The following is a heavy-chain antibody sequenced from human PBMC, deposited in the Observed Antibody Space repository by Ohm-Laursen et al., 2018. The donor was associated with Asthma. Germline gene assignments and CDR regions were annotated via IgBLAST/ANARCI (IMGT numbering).Heavy chain of an antibody. V-gene: IGHV3-9*01. Sequence: SLRLSCTASGFTFDDYAMHWVRQAPGKGLEWVSGISWNSGSIGYADSVKGRFTISRDNAKNSLYLQMNSLRSDDTAVYYCARDLREIAAAGTPIRPYFGYWGQGTLVTVSS. CDR3: ARDLREIAAAGTPIRPYFGY. CDR2: ISWNSGSI. J-gene: IGHJ4*02. CDR1: GFTFDDYA. D-gene: IGHD6-13*01.